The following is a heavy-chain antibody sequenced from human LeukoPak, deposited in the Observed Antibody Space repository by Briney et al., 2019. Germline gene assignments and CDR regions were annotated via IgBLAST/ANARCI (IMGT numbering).Heavy chain of an antibody. D-gene: IGHD1-1*01. J-gene: IGHJ4*02. V-gene: IGHV1-46*02. CDR1: GYTFNTYY. CDR2: INPGGGDT. CDR3: ARGPRGQRFDY. Sequence: AASVKVSCKTSGYTFNTYYIHWVRQAPGQGLEWMGLINPGGGDTTYAQNLQGRVTMTRDTSTSTVYMELSNLISEDTAVYYCARGPRGQRFDYWGQGTLVTVSS.